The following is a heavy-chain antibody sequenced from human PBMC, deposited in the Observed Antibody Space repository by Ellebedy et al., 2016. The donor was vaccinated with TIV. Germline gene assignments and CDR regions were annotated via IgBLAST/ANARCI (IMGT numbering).Heavy chain of an antibody. Sequence: ASVKVSXXASGYTFTSYDINWVRQATGQGLEWMGWMNPNSGNTGYAQKFQGRVTMTRNTSISTAYMELSSLRSEDTAVYYCARRPTVDIVAAPAGYYYYYGMDVWGQGTTVTVSS. CDR3: ARRPTVDIVAAPAGYYYYYGMDV. CDR1: GYTFTSYD. V-gene: IGHV1-8*01. D-gene: IGHD5-12*01. J-gene: IGHJ6*02. CDR2: MNPNSGNT.